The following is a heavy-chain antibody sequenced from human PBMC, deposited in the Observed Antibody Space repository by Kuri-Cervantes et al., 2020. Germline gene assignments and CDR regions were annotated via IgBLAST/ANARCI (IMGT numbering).Heavy chain of an antibody. J-gene: IGHJ5*02. CDR1: GGSISSNNW. CDR3: ARDTAAGPRTNNWFDP. CDR2: IYHSGST. V-gene: IGHV4-4*02. D-gene: IGHD6-13*01. Sequence: GSLRLSCAVSGGSISSNNWWNWVRQPPAKGLEWIGGIYHSGSTNYNPSLKSRVTISVDKSKNQFSLKLSSVTAADTAVYYCARDTAAGPRTNNWFDPWGQRTLVTVSS.